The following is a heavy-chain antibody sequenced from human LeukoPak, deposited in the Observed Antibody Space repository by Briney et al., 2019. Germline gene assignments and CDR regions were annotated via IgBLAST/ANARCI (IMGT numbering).Heavy chain of an antibody. Sequence: GGSLRLSCAASGFTFSSYAMSWVRQAPGKGLEWVSAISGSGGSTYYADSVKGRFTISRDNSKNTLYLQMNSLRAEDTAVYYCARDYPSGGRLKNWYYFDYWGQGTLVTVSS. CDR2: ISGSGGST. V-gene: IGHV3-23*01. J-gene: IGHJ4*02. CDR1: GFTFSSYA. D-gene: IGHD2-15*01. CDR3: ARDYPSGGRLKNWYYFDY.